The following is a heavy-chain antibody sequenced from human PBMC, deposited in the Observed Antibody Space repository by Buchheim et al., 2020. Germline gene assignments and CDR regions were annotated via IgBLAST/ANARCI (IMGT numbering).Heavy chain of an antibody. J-gene: IGHJ4*02. CDR3: ARGVVPATLDY. V-gene: IGHV4-34*01. Sequence: QVQLQPFFAGLLTPSATLSLTFSVSVDAFRRSSWRLIRQPPGKGLEWIGEINHSGSTNYNPSLKSRVTISVDTSKNQFSLKLSSVTAADTAVYYCARGVVPATLDYWGQGTL. CDR2: INHSGST. D-gene: IGHD2-2*01. CDR1: VDAFRRSS.